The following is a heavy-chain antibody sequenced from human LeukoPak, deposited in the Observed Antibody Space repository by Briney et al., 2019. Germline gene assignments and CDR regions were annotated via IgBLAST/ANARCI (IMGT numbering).Heavy chain of an antibody. D-gene: IGHD6-6*01. CDR2: MNPNSGNT. Sequence: ASVTVSFKASAYTFTSYDINWVRQAPGQGLEWMGWMNPNSGNTGYAQKFQGRVTMTRVTSISTAYMELNNLTSEDTAVYYCARGSWGEIAGRKSFEFWGQGSLVTVSS. V-gene: IGHV1-8*01. CDR3: ARGSWGEIAGRKSFEF. CDR1: AYTFTSYD. J-gene: IGHJ4*02.